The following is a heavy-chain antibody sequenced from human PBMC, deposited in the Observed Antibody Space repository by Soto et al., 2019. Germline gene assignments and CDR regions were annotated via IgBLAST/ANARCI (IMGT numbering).Heavy chain of an antibody. D-gene: IGHD5-12*01. CDR2: ISGSGGST. CDR1: GFTFSSYA. J-gene: IGHJ4*02. CDR3: ANTNQWLRLVGDFDY. V-gene: IGHV3-23*01. Sequence: GGSLRLSCAASGFTFSSYAMSWVRQAPGKGLEWVSAISGSGGSTYYADSVKGRFTISRDNSKNTLYLQMNSLRAEDTAVYYCANTNQWLRLVGDFDYWGQGTLVTVSS.